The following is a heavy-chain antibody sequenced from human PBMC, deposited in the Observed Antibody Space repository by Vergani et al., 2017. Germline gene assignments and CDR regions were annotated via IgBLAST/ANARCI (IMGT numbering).Heavy chain of an antibody. J-gene: IGHJ3*02. CDR2: IYYSGST. D-gene: IGHD3-22*01. V-gene: IGHV4-31*03. CDR1: GGSISSGGYY. CDR3: ARDAYYYDSSGYHDAFDI. Sequence: QVQLQESGPGLVKPSQTLSLTCTVSGGSISSGGYYWSWIRQHPGKGLEWIGYIYYSGSTYYNPSLKSRVSISVDTSKNQFSLKLSSVTASDTAVYYCARDAYYYDSSGYHDAFDIWGQGTMVTVSS.